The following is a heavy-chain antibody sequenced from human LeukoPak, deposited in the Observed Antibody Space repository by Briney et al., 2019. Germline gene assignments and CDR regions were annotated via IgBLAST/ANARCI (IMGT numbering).Heavy chain of an antibody. V-gene: IGHV4-59*01. CDR1: GVSISSYY. D-gene: IGHD1-1*01. CDR3: VRLQPNTGEWAFDI. CDR2: IYYSGST. J-gene: IGHJ3*02. Sequence: SETLSLTCTVSGVSISSYYWSWIRQPPGKGLEWIGYIYYSGSTNYNPSLKSRVTISVDTSKNQFSLKLGSVTAADTAVYHCVRLQPNTGEWAFDIWGQGTLVTVS.